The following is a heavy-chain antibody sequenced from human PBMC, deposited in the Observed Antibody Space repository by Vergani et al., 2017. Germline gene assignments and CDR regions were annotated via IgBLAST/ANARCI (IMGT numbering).Heavy chain of an antibody. CDR1: GGSISSGDHC. CDR3: ARDRIGWFDP. V-gene: IGHV4-30-2*01. D-gene: IGHD1-14*01. CDR2: IYHSGST. J-gene: IGHJ5*02. Sequence: QVQLQESGPGVVKPSQTLSLTCAVSGGSISSGDHCWTWIRQRPGKGLEWIGYIYHSGSTYYNPSLKSRVTISVDRSKNQFSLKLSSVTAADTAVYYCARDRIGWFDPWGQGTLVTVSS.